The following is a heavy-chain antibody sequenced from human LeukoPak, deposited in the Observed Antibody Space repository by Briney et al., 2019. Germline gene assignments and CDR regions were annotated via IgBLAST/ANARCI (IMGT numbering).Heavy chain of an antibody. CDR3: ARMNWDTATDY. V-gene: IGHV3-48*01. J-gene: IGHJ4*02. CDR1: GFTFSSYT. D-gene: IGHD5-18*01. CDR2: ISTTSSTI. Sequence: GGSLRLSCAASGFTFSSYTMNWVRQAPGKGLEWVSYISTTSSTIYYADSVKGRFTISRDNAKNSLYLQMNSLRAEDTAVYYCARMNWDTATDYWGQGTLVTVSS.